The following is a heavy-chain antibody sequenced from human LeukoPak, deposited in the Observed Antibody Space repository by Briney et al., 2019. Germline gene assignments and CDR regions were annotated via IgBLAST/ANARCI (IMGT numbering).Heavy chain of an antibody. V-gene: IGHV4-39*01. CDR2: FYYGGST. J-gene: IGHJ4*02. Sequence: PSETLFLTCRASGGSISSSRWYGGWIRQPLGKGLEWIGSFYYGGSTYYNPSLKSRVTISVDASNNRFSLDLYSVTAADTAVYFCAGQRSPFMRDDFAYWGQGNLVTVSS. CDR3: AGQRSPFMRDDFAY. CDR1: GGSISSSRWY. D-gene: IGHD3-3*01.